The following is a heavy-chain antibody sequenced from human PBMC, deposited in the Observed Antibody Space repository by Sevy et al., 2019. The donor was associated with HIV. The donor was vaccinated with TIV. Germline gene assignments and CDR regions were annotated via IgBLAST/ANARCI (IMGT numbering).Heavy chain of an antibody. Sequence: ASVKVSCKASGYTFTSYGISWVRQAPGQGLEWMGWISAYNGNTNYAQKLQGRVTMTTDTSTSTAYMELRSLRSDDTAVYYCARAKGQLRLQINSFEPWGQGTLVTVSS. V-gene: IGHV1-18*01. CDR3: ARAKGQLRLQINSFEP. D-gene: IGHD4-17*01. CDR2: ISAYNGNT. CDR1: GYTFTSYG. J-gene: IGHJ5*02.